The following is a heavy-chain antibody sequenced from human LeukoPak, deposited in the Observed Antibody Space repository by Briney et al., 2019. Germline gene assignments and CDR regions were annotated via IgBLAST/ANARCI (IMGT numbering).Heavy chain of an antibody. CDR2: IYYTGST. CDR1: VDSISIYH. Sequence: PSETLSLTCTVSVDSISIYHWSSIRQPPGKGLEWIGYIYYTGSTNYNPSLKSQVTISVDTSKNQFSLKLSSVTAEDTVVYYCPVERCGRSSCYPGAFDIWGQGTMVTVSS. J-gene: IGHJ3*02. D-gene: IGHD2-2*01. CDR3: PVERCGRSSCYPGAFDI. V-gene: IGHV4-59*01.